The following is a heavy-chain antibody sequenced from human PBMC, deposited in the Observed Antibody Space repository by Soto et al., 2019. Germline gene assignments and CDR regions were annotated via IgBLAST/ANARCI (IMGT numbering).Heavy chain of an antibody. J-gene: IGHJ4*02. CDR2: ISYDGSNT. CDR1: GFTFSSYG. V-gene: IGHV3-30*18. CDR3: AKEGGLSGSYYISSSYYFDY. Sequence: QVQLVESGGGVVQPGRSLRVSCVASGFTFSSYGMHWVRQAPGKGLEWVALISYDGSNTYYADSVKGRFTISRDNSKNTLYLQMNSLRAEDTSVYYCAKEGGLSGSYYISSSYYFDYWGQGTLVTVSS. D-gene: IGHD1-26*01.